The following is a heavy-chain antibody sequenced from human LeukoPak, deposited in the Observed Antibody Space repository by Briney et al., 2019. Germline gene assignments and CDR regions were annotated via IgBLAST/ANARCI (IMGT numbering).Heavy chain of an antibody. CDR1: GFTTSYS. D-gene: IGHD4-17*01. CDR2: IFQTGSG. CDR3: ARGNDYGDFYPFDY. V-gene: IGHV4-38-2*02. J-gene: IGHJ4*02. Sequence: SETLSLTCSVSGFTTSYSWGWIRQPPGKGPEWIGNIFQTGSGYYNPSLRSRVTISRDTSKSQFFLKLRSVTAADTAVYYCARGNDYGDFYPFDYWGQGTLVTVSS.